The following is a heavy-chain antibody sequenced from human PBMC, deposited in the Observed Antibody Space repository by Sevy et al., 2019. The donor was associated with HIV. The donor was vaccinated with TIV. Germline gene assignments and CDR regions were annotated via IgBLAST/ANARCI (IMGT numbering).Heavy chain of an antibody. V-gene: IGHV3-7*01. CDR2: IKSDGSDK. CDR3: AQETVGRFDS. Sequence: GGSLRLSCAASGFTFSAYWMNWVRQAPGKGLEWVANIKSDGSDKHYVGSVEGRFTISRDNAKNSLYLQMNSLRVEDTAVYYCAQETVGRFDSWGQGTLVTVSS. J-gene: IGHJ4*02. CDR1: GFTFSAYW. D-gene: IGHD3-16*01.